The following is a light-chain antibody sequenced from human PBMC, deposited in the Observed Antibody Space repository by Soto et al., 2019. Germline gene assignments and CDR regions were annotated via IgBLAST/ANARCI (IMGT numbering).Light chain of an antibody. CDR2: DAS. Sequence: DVLMTQSPSSLSASVGDRVTITCQASQDINNYLNWYQQKPGEAPKLLIHDASTLETGVPLRFSGSGSGTEFTFTISSLQPEDIATYYCQQCDNLPYTFGQGTKLEMK. V-gene: IGKV1-33*01. CDR3: QQCDNLPYT. J-gene: IGKJ2*01. CDR1: QDINNY.